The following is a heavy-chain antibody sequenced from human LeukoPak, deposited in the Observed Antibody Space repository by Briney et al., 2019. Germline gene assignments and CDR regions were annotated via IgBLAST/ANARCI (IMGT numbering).Heavy chain of an antibody. CDR2: ISYEGGTQ. Sequence: GMSLRLSCAASGVTLSPYGMHWVRQAPGKGLEWVAAISYEGGTQHYADSVKGGFIISRDTRRNTLYLQMNILRTEDTAVYYCAKEGTPQVSTWYDLWGQGTQVIVSS. CDR3: AKEGTPQVSTWYDL. V-gene: IGHV3-30*18. CDR1: GVTLSPYG. J-gene: IGHJ5*02. D-gene: IGHD3-10*01.